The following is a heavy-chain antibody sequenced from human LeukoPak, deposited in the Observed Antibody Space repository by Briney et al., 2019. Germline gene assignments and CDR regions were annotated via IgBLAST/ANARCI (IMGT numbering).Heavy chain of an antibody. V-gene: IGHV1-2*06. CDR3: ARGQVLWFGEFTIHYYYYGMDV. Sequence: ASVKVSCKASGYTFTGYHMHWVRQAPGQGLEWMGRINPNSGDTNYAQKFQGRVTMTRDTSISTAYMELSRLRSDDTAVYYCARGQVLWFGEFTIHYYYYGMDVWGQGTTVTVSS. D-gene: IGHD3-10*01. CDR1: GYTFTGYH. J-gene: IGHJ6*02. CDR2: INPNSGDT.